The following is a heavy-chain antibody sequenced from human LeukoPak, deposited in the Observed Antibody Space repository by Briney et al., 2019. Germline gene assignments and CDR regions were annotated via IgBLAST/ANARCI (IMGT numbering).Heavy chain of an antibody. CDR3: ARSGNDFDP. CDR2: IYYSGST. Sequence: SETLSLTCTVSGGSISSSSYYWGWIRQPPGKGLEWIGSIYYSGSTYYNPSLKSRVTISVDTSKNQFSLKLSSVTAEDTAVYYCARSGNDFDPWGQGTLVTVSS. J-gene: IGHJ5*02. V-gene: IGHV4-39*07. CDR1: GGSISSSSYY. D-gene: IGHD1-1*01.